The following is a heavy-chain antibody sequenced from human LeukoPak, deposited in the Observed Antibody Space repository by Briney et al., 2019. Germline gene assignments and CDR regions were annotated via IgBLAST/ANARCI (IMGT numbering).Heavy chain of an antibody. D-gene: IGHD2-21*02. CDR3: ARDPCGGDCYFDY. CDR1: GYTFIGYH. Sequence: GASVKISCKASGYTFIGYHMYWVRQAPGQGLEWMGRINPSGGGTRYAQKFQGRVTLTRDMSTSTVYMELSRLRSDDTAVYYCARDPCGGDCYFDYWGQGTLVTVSS. CDR2: INPSGGGT. V-gene: IGHV1-46*01. J-gene: IGHJ4*02.